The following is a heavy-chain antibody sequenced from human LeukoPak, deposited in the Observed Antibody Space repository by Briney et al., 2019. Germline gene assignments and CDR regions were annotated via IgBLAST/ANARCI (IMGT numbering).Heavy chain of an antibody. CDR2: IYSGGST. CDR3: ARRSEKYGSGSYYPLEVDY. V-gene: IGHV3-66*02. J-gene: IGHJ4*02. Sequence: GGSLRLSCAASGFTVSSNYMSWVRQAPGKGLEWVSVIYSGGSTYYADSVKGRFTISRDNSKNMLYLQMNSLRAEGTDVYYGARRSEKYGSGSYYPLEVDYWGQGTLVTVYS. CDR1: GFTVSSNY. D-gene: IGHD3-10*01.